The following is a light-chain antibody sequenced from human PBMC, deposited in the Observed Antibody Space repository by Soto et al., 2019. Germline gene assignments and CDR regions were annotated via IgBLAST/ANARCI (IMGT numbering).Light chain of an antibody. CDR1: QSVSSN. J-gene: IGKJ1*01. Sequence: EIVMTQSPATLSVSPGERATLSCRASQSVSSNLAWYHQKPGQAPRLLIYGASTRATGIPARFSGSGSGTEFTLTISSRQSEDFAIYYCQQYNNWPPGRAFGQGTKVEIK. CDR3: QQYNNWPPGRA. CDR2: GAS. V-gene: IGKV3-15*01.